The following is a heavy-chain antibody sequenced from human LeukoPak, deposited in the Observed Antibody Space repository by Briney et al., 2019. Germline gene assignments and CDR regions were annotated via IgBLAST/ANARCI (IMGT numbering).Heavy chain of an antibody. J-gene: IGHJ5*02. CDR2: ISPSGGST. V-gene: IGHV1-46*01. CDR1: GYTFTSNY. Sequence: GASVKVPCKAFGYTFTSNYMHWVRQAPGQGPEWMGVISPSGGSTTYAQKFRGRVTLTRDMSTSTDYLELSSLRSEDTAVYYCARDNSVRDEAWWFNPWGQGTLVTVSS. D-gene: IGHD5-24*01. CDR3: ARDNSVRDEAWWFNP.